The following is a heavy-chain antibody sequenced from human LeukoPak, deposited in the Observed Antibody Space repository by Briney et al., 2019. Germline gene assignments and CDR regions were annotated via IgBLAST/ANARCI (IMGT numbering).Heavy chain of an antibody. D-gene: IGHD6-13*01. Sequence: ASETLSLTCTVSGGSISSYYWSWIRQSPGKGLEWIGEINHSGSTNYSPSLKSRVTISVDTSKNQFSLKLSSVTAADTAVYYCARGDGRQQLVLVYWGQGTLVTVSS. CDR1: GGSISSYY. CDR2: INHSGST. CDR3: ARGDGRQQLVLVY. V-gene: IGHV4-34*01. J-gene: IGHJ4*02.